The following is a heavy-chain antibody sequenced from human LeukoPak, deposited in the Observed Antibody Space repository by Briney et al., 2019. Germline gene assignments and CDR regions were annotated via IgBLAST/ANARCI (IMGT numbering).Heavy chain of an antibody. D-gene: IGHD7-27*01. V-gene: IGHV4-34*01. Sequence: SETLSLTCAVYGGSFSGCYWSWIRQPPGKGLEWIGEINHSGSTNYNPSLKSRVTISVDTSKNQFSLKLSSVTAADTAVYYCARRNWGSVYSFDYWGQGTLVTVSS. CDR1: GGSFSGCY. J-gene: IGHJ4*02. CDR2: INHSGST. CDR3: ARRNWGSVYSFDY.